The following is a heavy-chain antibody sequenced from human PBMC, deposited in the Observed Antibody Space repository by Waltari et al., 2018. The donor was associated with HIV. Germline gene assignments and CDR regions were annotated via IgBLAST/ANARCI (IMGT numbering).Heavy chain of an antibody. CDR2: ISGDDGST. D-gene: IGHD6-19*01. J-gene: IGHJ4*02. Sequence: EVQLLESGGGLVQPGGSLRLSCAPSGFTFNNSAMSWVRQAPGKGLEWVSTISGDDGSTYYADSVKGRFTISRDNSKNTLYLQMNSLRAEDTALYYCAKGWRGGWDFFDYWGQGTLATVSS. V-gene: IGHV3-23*01. CDR1: GFTFNNSA. CDR3: AKGWRGGWDFFDY.